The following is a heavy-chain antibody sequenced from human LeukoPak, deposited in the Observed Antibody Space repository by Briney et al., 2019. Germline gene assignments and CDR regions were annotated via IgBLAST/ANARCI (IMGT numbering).Heavy chain of an antibody. CDR2: ISGSGGST. J-gene: IGHJ4*02. CDR3: AKFEPYCSGGSCVDY. CDR1: GFTFSSYA. Sequence: PGGSLRLSCAASGFTFSSYAMSWVRQAPGKGLDWVSAISGSGGSTYYADSVKGRFTISRDNSKNTLYLQMNSLRAEDTAVYYCAKFEPYCSGGSCVDYWGQGTLVTVSS. D-gene: IGHD2-15*01. V-gene: IGHV3-23*01.